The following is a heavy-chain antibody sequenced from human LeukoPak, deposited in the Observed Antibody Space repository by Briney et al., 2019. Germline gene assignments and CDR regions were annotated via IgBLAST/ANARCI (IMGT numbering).Heavy chain of an antibody. J-gene: IGHJ4*02. CDR1: GFTFSSYS. CDR3: ARDSGSSSSSKVFDY. D-gene: IGHD6-6*01. CDR2: ISSSSSYI. V-gene: IGHV3-21*01. Sequence: GGSLRLSCAASGFTFSSYSMNWVRQAPGKGLEWVSSISSSSSYIYYADSVKGRFTISRDNAKNSLYLQMNSLRAEDTAVYYCARDSGSSSSSKVFDYWGQGTLVTVSS.